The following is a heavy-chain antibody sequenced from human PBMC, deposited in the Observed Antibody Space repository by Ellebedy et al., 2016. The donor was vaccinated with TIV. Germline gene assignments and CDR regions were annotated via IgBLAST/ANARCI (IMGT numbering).Heavy chain of an antibody. J-gene: IGHJ4*02. V-gene: IGHV3-23*03. CDR1: GFTFSSYA. CDR2: IDSDGSTT. CDR3: AKGLGSDWAFEY. D-gene: IGHD6-19*01. Sequence: GESLKISCAASGFTFSSYAMSWARQAPGKGLVWVSNIDSDGSTTIYADSVKGRFTISRDNSKNTVYLQMNSLTLEDTAVYYCAKGLGSDWAFEYWGQGALVTVSS.